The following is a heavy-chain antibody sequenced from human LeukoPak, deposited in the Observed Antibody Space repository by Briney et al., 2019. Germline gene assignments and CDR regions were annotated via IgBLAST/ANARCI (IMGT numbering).Heavy chain of an antibody. D-gene: IGHD3-9*01. V-gene: IGHV3-23*01. J-gene: IGHJ4*02. CDR1: GFTFSDYY. CDR3: ANLHYDILTGYIYYFDY. CDR2: ISGSGAST. Sequence: GGSLRLSCAVSGFTFSDYYMSWVRQAPGKGLEWVSSISGSGASTYHADSVTGRLTISRDNSKNTLYLQMNSLRAEDTAVYYCANLHYDILTGYIYYFDYWGQGTLVTVSS.